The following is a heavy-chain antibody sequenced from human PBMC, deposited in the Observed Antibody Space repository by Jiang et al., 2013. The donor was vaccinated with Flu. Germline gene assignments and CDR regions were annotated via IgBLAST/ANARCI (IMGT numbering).Heavy chain of an antibody. V-gene: IGHV3-30-3*01. J-gene: IGHJ3*02. CDR1: GFTFSSYA. D-gene: IGHD3-22*01. CDR2: ISYDGSNK. Sequence: GRSLRLSCAASGFTFSSYAMHWVRQAPGKGLEWVAVISYDGSNKYYADSVKGRFTISRDNSKNTLYLQMNSLRAEDTAVYYCARELPAYYYDSSGYYGAFDIWGQGTMVTVSS. CDR3: ARELPAYYYDSSGYYGAFDI.